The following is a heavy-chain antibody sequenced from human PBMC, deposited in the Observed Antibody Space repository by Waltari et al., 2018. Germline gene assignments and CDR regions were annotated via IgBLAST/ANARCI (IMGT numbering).Heavy chain of an antibody. Sequence: EVQLVGSGGGVVQPGGALRLYCAASGFTLRSYSMNGVRQAPGKGLGWVSYISSGSSTIYSADSVKCRFTISSDKAKTSLYLPIHLLRAEDTAVYYCASDPRGCYYVWFDPWGQGTLVTVSS. CDR3: ASDPRGCYYVWFDP. CDR2: ISSGSSTI. D-gene: IGHD2-15*01. V-gene: IGHV3-48*01. J-gene: IGHJ5*02. CDR1: GFTLRSYS.